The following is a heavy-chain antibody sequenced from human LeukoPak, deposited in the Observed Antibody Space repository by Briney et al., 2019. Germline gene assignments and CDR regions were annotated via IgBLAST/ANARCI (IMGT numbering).Heavy chain of an antibody. CDR2: IYYSGTT. CDR1: RDPISGTTSY. D-gene: IGHD5/OR15-5a*01. CDR3: VRDSYGSGYSVYDSGVFDY. V-gene: IGHV4-39*02. J-gene: IGHJ4*02. Sequence: SETLALTCTVSRDPISGTTSYWAWIRQSPGKGLEWIGTIYYSGTTYYSPSLESRLTMSVDMSQNQFSMKLISVTAADTAIYYCVRDSYGSGYSVYDSGVFDYWGQGILVTVSA.